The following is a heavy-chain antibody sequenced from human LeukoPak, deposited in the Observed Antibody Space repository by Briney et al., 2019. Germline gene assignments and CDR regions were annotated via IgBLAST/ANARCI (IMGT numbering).Heavy chain of an antibody. D-gene: IGHD3-22*01. J-gene: IGHJ4*02. V-gene: IGHV4-59*01. CDR2: IYYSGST. Sequence: SETLSLTCTVSGGSISTYCWSWIRQPPGKGLEWIGFIYYSGSTNYNPSLKSRVTISVDTSKNHFSLKLYSVIAADTAVYYCARVEYDSSGYFDFWGQGTLVTVSS. CDR3: ARVEYDSSGYFDF. CDR1: GGSISTYC.